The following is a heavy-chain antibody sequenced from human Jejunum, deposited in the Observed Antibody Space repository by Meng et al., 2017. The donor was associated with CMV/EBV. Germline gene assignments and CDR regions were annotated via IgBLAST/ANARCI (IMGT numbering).Heavy chain of an antibody. J-gene: IGHJ6*02. Sequence: SASGGSYYRGWNGRAPGKELGRVGYVGDSRSTSYNPSHRSRVTISVATSKNKFSLKLSSVTTADTAVDYCAGVYGRKSLDFDYGMDVWGQGTTVTVSS. V-gene: IGHV4-61*01. D-gene: IGHD1-1*01. CDR1: SASGGSYY. CDR3: AGVYGRKSLDFDYGMDV. CDR2: VGDSRST.